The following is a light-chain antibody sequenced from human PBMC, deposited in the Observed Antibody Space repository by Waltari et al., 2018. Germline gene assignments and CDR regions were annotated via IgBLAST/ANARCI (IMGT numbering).Light chain of an antibody. Sequence: DIQMTQSPFTLSASVGDRVILTCRASQSISNWLAWYQHKPGKAPKLLIYKASTLASGVPSRFSGSGSGTDFSLTISSLQPDDFATYYYQQYNSYSLLTFGGGTKVEIK. V-gene: IGKV1-5*03. J-gene: IGKJ4*01. CDR3: QQYNSYSLLT. CDR2: KAS. CDR1: QSISNW.